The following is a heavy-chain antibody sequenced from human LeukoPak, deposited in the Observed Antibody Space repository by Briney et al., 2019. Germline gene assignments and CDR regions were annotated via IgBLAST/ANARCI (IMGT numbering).Heavy chain of an antibody. CDR2: IIPIFGTA. D-gene: IGHD4-17*01. CDR1: GGTFSSYA. V-gene: IGHV1-69*01. J-gene: IGHJ1*01. Sequence: ASVKVSCKASGGTFSSYAISWVRQAPGQGLERMGGIIPIFGTANYAQKFQGRVTITADESTSTAYMELSSLRSEDTAVYYCARGVSAVTQNPFQHWGQGTLVTVSS. CDR3: ARGVSAVTQNPFQH.